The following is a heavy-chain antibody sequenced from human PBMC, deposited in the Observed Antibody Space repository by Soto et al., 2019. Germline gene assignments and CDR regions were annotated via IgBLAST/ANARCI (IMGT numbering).Heavy chain of an antibody. CDR1: EFTFSSYW. CDR3: ARDAYPYSSDY. CDR2: INQGGSEK. V-gene: IGHV3-7*01. D-gene: IGHD3-16*01. Sequence: EVQLVESGGGLVQPGGSLRLSCAASEFTFSSYWMSWVRQAPGKGLEWVANINQGGSEKYYVDSLKGRFTISRDNAKNSLYLQINSLRAEDTAVYYCARDAYPYSSDYWGQGTLVTVSS. J-gene: IGHJ4*02.